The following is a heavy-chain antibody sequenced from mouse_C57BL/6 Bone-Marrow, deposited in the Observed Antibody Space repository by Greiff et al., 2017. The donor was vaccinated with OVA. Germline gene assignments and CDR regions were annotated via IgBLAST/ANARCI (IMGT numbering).Heavy chain of an antibody. Sequence: EVKVEESGGGLVQPGGSMKLSCAASGFTFSDAWMDWVRQSPEKGLEWVAEIRNKANNHATYYAESVKGRFTISRDDSKSSVYLQMNSLRAEDTGIYYCTSGITRWYFDVWGTGTTVTVSS. V-gene: IGHV6-6*01. CDR1: GFTFSDAW. J-gene: IGHJ1*03. CDR3: TSGITRWYFDV. CDR2: IRNKANNHAT. D-gene: IGHD1-1*01.